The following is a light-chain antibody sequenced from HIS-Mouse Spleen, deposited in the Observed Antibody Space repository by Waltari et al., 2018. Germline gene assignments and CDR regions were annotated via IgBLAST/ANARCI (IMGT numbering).Light chain of an antibody. V-gene: IGLV1-51*01. CDR3: GTWDSSLSAWV. CDR2: GNN. J-gene: IGLJ3*02. CDR1: SSNIGNNY. Sequence: QSVLTQPPSVSAAPGQKVTISCSGSSSNIGNNYVSWYQQLPGTAPKRRIYGNNKRPSGIPDRFSGSKSGTSATLGITGLQTGDEADYYCGTWDSSLSAWVFGGGTKLTVL.